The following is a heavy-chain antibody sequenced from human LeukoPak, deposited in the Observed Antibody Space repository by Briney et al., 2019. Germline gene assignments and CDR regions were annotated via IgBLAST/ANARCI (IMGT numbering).Heavy chain of an antibody. CDR2: IAGSDGFT. CDR1: GFPFSSYA. Sequence: GGSLRLSCAASGFPFSSYAMNWVRQAPGKGLEWVSVIAGSDGFTQYADSVKGRFTISRDNSKNTVYLQMDRLRVEDTALYYCVRSLDYWGQGTLVTVSS. V-gene: IGHV3-23*01. CDR3: VRSLDY. J-gene: IGHJ4*02.